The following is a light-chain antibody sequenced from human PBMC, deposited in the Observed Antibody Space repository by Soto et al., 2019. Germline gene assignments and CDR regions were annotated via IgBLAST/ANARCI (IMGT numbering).Light chain of an antibody. CDR1: SSNIENNY. CDR3: GTWDTSLSAYV. V-gene: IGLV1-51*01. CDR2: DDN. Sequence: QSVLTQPPSVSAAPGEKVTISCSGSSSNIENNYLSWYQQLPGAAPKLLIYDDNKRPSGIPDRFSGSKSGTSATLGITGLQPGDEADYYCGTWDTSLSAYVFGTGTKLTVL. J-gene: IGLJ1*01.